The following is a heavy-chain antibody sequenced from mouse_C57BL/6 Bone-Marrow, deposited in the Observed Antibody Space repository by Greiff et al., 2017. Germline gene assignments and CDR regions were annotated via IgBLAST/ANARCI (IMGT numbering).Heavy chain of an antibody. V-gene: IGHV1-4*01. CDR2: INPSSGYT. CDR1: GYTFTSYT. Sequence: VHLVESGAELARPGASVKMSCKASGYTFTSYTMHWVKQRPGQGLEWIGYINPSSGYTKYNQKFKDKATLTADKSSSTAYMQLSSLTYEDSAVYDCAKNYYGSRFAYWGQGTLVTVSA. CDR3: AKNYYGSRFAY. D-gene: IGHD1-1*01. J-gene: IGHJ3*01.